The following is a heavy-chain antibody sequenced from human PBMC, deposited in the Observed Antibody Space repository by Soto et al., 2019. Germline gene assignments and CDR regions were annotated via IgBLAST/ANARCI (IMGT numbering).Heavy chain of an antibody. CDR1: GGSIINGNYS. V-gene: IGHV4-30-2*01. J-gene: IGHJ4*02. CDR2: IYHSGST. CDR3: ASRFVDSATGYFDR. D-gene: IGHD5-12*01. Sequence: QLQLQESGSGLLRPSQTLSLTCLVSGGSIINGNYSWTWIRQPPGKALEWIGYIYHSGSTYYNPSLSSLVTLSVDRSKNQFSLNMKSMTAADTAVYYCASRFVDSATGYFDRWGQGTLVTVSS.